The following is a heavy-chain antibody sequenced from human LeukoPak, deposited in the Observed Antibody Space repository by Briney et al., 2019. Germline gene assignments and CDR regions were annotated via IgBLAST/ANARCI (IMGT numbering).Heavy chain of an antibody. CDR1: GFTFTTYG. J-gene: IGHJ4*02. D-gene: IGHD3-10*01. V-gene: IGHV3-30*02. Sequence: GGSLTLSWAASGFTFTTYGMHWVRQAPGKGLEWVAFIRSDGSIEYYADSEKGRFTILRDYAENSLCRQRDSPRADDRALYHCAKEGNSGPGGGGFDSWGQGTLVTVSS. CDR2: IRSDGSIE. CDR3: AKEGNSGPGGGGFDS.